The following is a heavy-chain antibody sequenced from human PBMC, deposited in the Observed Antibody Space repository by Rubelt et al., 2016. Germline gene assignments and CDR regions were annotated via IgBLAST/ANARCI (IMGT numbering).Heavy chain of an antibody. CDR2: LSSDGRT. V-gene: IGHV4-39*01. Sequence: QLQLRESGPGLVKPSETLLLDCNVSGASITSGGFFWGWVRQPPGKGLEWIASLSSDGRTFYQSSLRSRVTISAETSKNQFSLRLTSVTAADTALYFCARHRIIREMTLGGWFDPWGQGTRATVSS. CDR3: ARHRIIREMTLGGWFDP. J-gene: IGHJ5*02. CDR1: GASITSGGFF. D-gene: IGHD3-16*01.